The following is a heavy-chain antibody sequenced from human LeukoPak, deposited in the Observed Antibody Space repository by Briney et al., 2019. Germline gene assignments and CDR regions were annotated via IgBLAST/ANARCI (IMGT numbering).Heavy chain of an antibody. CDR1: GGSISSGGYY. V-gene: IGHV4-30-2*01. CDR2: IYHSGRT. Sequence: PSETLSLTCTVSGGSISSGGYYWSWIRQPPGKGLEWIGYIYHSGRTYYNPSLKSRGTISVDRSKNQFSLKLSSVTAADTAVYYCASKGQYYYYYYMDVWGKGTTVTVSS. J-gene: IGHJ6*03. D-gene: IGHD4-11*01. CDR3: ASKGQYYYYYYMDV.